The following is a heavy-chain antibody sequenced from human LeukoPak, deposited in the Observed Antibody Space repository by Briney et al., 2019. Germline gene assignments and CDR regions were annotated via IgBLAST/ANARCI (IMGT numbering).Heavy chain of an antibody. CDR3: GRDRTVVVPAATDAFDI. J-gene: IGHJ3*02. D-gene: IGHD2-2*01. Sequence: GGSLRLSCAASGFTFSDYYMSWIRQAPGKGLEWVSYISSSGSTIYYADSVKGRFTISRDNAKNSLDLQMNSLRAEGTAGDHCGRDRTVVVPAATDAFDIWGQGTMVTVSS. CDR2: ISSSGSTI. CDR1: GFTFSDYY. V-gene: IGHV3-11*01.